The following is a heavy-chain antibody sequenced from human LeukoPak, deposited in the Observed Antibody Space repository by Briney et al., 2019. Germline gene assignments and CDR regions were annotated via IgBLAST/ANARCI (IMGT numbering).Heavy chain of an antibody. D-gene: IGHD3-9*01. CDR3: ARHHLTVPFDY. Sequence: VKPSETLSLTCTVSGGSISSYYWSWIRQPPGKGLEWIGSIYHSGSPYYNPSLKSRVTISVDTSKNQFSLKLSSVTAADTAVYYCARHHLTVPFDYWGQGTLVTVSS. V-gene: IGHV4-59*08. J-gene: IGHJ4*02. CDR2: IYHSGSP. CDR1: GGSISSYY.